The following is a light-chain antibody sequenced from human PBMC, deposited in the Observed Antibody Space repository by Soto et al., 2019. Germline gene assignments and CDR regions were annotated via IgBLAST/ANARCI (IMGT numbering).Light chain of an antibody. Sequence: QSVLTQPPSVSAAPGQKVTISCSGSSSNIGNNYVSWYQQLPGTAPKLLIYDNNKRPSGIPDRFSGSKSDTSATLGITGLQTGDEADYYCATWDSSLSAVVFGGVTKLTVL. CDR1: SSNIGNNY. CDR3: ATWDSSLSAVV. V-gene: IGLV1-51*01. J-gene: IGLJ2*01. CDR2: DNN.